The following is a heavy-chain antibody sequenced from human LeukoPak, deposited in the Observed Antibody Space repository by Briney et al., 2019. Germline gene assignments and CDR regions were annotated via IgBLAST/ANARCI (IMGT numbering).Heavy chain of an antibody. Sequence: PGGSLRLSCAASGFTFSSYGMHWVRQAPGKGLEWVAVIWYDGSNKYYADSVKGRFTISRDNSKNTLYLQMNSLRAEHTAVYYCARGSAYYYDSSGYYGGDYWGQGTLVTVSS. CDR1: GFTFSSYG. CDR2: IWYDGSNK. D-gene: IGHD3-22*01. CDR3: ARGSAYYYDSSGYYGGDY. V-gene: IGHV3-33*01. J-gene: IGHJ4*02.